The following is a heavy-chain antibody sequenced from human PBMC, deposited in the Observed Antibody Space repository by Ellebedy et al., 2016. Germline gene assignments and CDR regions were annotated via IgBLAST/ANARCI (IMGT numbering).Heavy chain of an antibody. CDR2: IYGNDVK. Sequence: SGPMLVKPTQTLTLTCTFSGFSLDTAEVVVGWVRQPPGGALEWLSFIYGNDVKRYRPSLGSRLTITRDTSKNQVVLTMTNMDPVDTATYFCAHKSVYREVDYWGQGRLVIVSS. CDR1: GFSLDTAEVV. CDR3: AHKSVYREVDY. J-gene: IGHJ4*02. V-gene: IGHV2-5*01. D-gene: IGHD1-14*01.